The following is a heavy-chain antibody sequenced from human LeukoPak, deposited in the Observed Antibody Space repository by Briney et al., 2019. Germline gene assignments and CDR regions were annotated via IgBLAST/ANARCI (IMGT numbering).Heavy chain of an antibody. CDR1: GFSFSSYE. J-gene: IGHJ4*02. V-gene: IGHV3-48*03. D-gene: IGHD6-19*01. CDR3: AREIAVAPFDY. CDR2: ISSSGNTI. Sequence: GGSLRLSCAASGFSFSSYEMNWVRQAPGKGLGWVGYISSSGNTIYYADSVKGRFTISRDNAKNSLYLQMQSLRAEDTAVYYCAREIAVAPFDYWGQGTLVTVSS.